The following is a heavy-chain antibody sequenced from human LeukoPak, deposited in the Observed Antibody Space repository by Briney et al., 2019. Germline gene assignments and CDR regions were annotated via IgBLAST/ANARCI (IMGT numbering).Heavy chain of an antibody. V-gene: IGHV1-46*01. Sequence: GASVKVSCKASGYTFTRYYIHWVRQAPGQGLEWMGIINPSGGSTSYAQRFQGRVTMTRDTSTSTVYMELSSLRSEDTAVYYCARVDYYGDYPDYWGQGTLVTVSS. CDR1: GYTFTRYY. CDR3: ARVDYYGDYPDY. CDR2: INPSGGST. D-gene: IGHD4-17*01. J-gene: IGHJ4*02.